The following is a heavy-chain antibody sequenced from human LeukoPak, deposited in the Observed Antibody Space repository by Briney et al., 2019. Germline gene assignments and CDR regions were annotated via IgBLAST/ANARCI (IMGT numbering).Heavy chain of an antibody. J-gene: IGHJ3*02. D-gene: IGHD3-16*01. Sequence: PGGSLRLSCAASGFTVSSYEFYWVRQAPGKGLEWVSYISSDGTTIKYADSVKGRFTISRDDAKRSLYLQMNGPRADDMAIYYCGAARQYVGAFDIWGQGTVVTVSS. CDR1: GFTVSSYE. V-gene: IGHV3-48*03. CDR3: GAARQYVGAFDI. CDR2: ISSDGTTI.